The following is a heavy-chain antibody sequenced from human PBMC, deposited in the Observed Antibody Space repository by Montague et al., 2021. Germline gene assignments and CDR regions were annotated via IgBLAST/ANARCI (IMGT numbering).Heavy chain of an antibody. CDR1: RSLINSDYY. Sequence: SETLSLTCTVSRSLINSDYYWGWIRQPPGKGLEWMGSVSHGGRTXYNPSLKSRVTISVDTSNSHFSLKLSSVTAADTAMYYCARERDRYYYMDIWGKGTTITVSS. CDR3: ARERDRYYYMDI. V-gene: IGHV4-38-2*02. J-gene: IGHJ6*03. CDR2: VSHGGRT.